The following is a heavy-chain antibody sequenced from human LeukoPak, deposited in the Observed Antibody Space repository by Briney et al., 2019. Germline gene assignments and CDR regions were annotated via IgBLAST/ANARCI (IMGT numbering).Heavy chain of an antibody. CDR2: IIPIFGTA. CDR3: ARSPRAIFGVVMLPNYYYYYMDV. J-gene: IGHJ6*03. V-gene: IGHV1-69*05. CDR1: GGTFNNYA. Sequence: GSSVKVSCKASGGTFNNYAIIWVRQAPGQGLEWMGGIIPIFGTANYAQKFQGRVTITTDESTSTAYMELSSLRSEDTAVYYCARSPRAIFGVVMLPNYYYYYMDVWGKGTTVTVSS. D-gene: IGHD3-3*01.